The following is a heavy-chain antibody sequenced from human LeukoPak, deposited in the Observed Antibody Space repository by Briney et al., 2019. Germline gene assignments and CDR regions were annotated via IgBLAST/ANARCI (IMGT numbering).Heavy chain of an antibody. J-gene: IGHJ4*02. CDR2: ISDSGGRT. V-gene: IGHV3-23*01. Sequence: GGSLRLSCAASGFTFSDHHIDWVRQAPGKGLEWVAGISDSGGRTNYADSVKGRFTISRDNPKNTLYLQMNSLRAEATAVYFCAKRGVVIRVILVGFYKEAYYFDSWGQGALVTVSS. D-gene: IGHD3-22*01. CDR3: AKRGVVIRVILVGFYKEAYYFDS. CDR1: GFTFSDHH.